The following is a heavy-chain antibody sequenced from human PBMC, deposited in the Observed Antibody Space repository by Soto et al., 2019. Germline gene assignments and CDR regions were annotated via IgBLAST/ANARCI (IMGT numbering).Heavy chain of an antibody. V-gene: IGHV1-3*01. CDR3: ARDHFEQLVPGTWFDP. Sequence: GASVKVSCKASGYTFTSYAMHWVRQAPGQRLEWMGWINAGNGNTKYSQKFQGRVTITRDTSASTAYMELSSLRSEDTAVYYCARDHFEQLVPGTWFDPWGQGTLVTVSS. CDR2: INAGNGNT. D-gene: IGHD6-6*01. J-gene: IGHJ5*02. CDR1: GYTFTSYA.